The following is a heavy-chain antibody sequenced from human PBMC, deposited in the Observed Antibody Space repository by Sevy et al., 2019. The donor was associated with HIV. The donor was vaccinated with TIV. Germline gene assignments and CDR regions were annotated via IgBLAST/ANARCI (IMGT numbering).Heavy chain of an antibody. J-gene: IGHJ4*02. CDR1: GFTFSTYA. CDR2: ISFSGGST. Sequence: GGSLRLSCAASGFTFSTYAMTWVRQAPGKGLEWVSVISFSGGSTYYAHSVKGRFTISRDNSKNTLYLQMISLRAEDTAVYYCAKDRVSGTYYTDDFDYWGQGTLVTVSS. V-gene: IGHV3-23*01. D-gene: IGHD3-10*01. CDR3: AKDRVSGTYYTDDFDY.